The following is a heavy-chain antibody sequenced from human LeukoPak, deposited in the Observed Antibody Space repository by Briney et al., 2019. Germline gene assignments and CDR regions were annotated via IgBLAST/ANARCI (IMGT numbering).Heavy chain of an antibody. Sequence: GGSLRLSCAASGFTFGSYAMSWVRQAPGKGLEWVSAISGSGGSTYYADSVKGRFTISRDNSKNTLYLQMSSLRAEDTAVYYCAKYGSSDSSGYYYAFDYWGQGTLVTVSS. CDR2: ISGSGGST. D-gene: IGHD3-22*01. CDR3: AKYGSSDSSGYYYAFDY. J-gene: IGHJ4*02. V-gene: IGHV3-23*01. CDR1: GFTFGSYA.